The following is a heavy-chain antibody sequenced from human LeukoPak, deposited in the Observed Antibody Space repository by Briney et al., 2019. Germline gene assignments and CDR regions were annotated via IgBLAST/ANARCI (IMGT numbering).Heavy chain of an antibody. D-gene: IGHD3-3*01. V-gene: IGHV3-23*01. CDR3: AKDRGFLEWEVYFDY. CDR2: ISGSGGST. Sequence: GGSLRLSCAASGFTLSSYAMSWVRQAPGKGLEWVSAISGSGGSTYYADSVKGRFTISRDNSKNTLYLQMNSLRAEDTAVYYCAKDRGFLEWEVYFDYWGQGTLVTVSS. J-gene: IGHJ4*02. CDR1: GFTLSSYA.